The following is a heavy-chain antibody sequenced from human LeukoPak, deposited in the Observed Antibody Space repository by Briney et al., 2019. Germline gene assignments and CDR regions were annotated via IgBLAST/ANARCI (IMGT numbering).Heavy chain of an antibody. CDR1: GFTVSSNF. J-gene: IGHJ4*02. Sequence: PGGSLRLSCAASGFTVSSNFLSWVRQDPGKGLEWVSVIYSGGKTYYADSVKGRFTISRDNSKNTLYLQMNSLRAEDTAVYYCARGADRWNYFDYWGQGTLVTVSS. D-gene: IGHD4-23*01. CDR3: ARGADRWNYFDY. CDR2: IYSGGKT. V-gene: IGHV3-53*01.